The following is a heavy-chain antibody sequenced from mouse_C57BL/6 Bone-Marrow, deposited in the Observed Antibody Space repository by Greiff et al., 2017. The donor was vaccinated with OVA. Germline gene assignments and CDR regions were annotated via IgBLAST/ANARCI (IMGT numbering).Heavy chain of an antibody. V-gene: IGHV1-63*01. CDR2: IYPGGGYT. Sequence: QVQLKQSGAELVRPGTSVKMSCKASGYTFTNYWIGWAQQRPGHGLEWIGDIYPGGGYTNYNEKFKGKATLTADKSSSTAYMQFSSLTSEDSAIYYCARLLRGVFDYWGQGTTLTVSS. J-gene: IGHJ2*01. D-gene: IGHD1-1*01. CDR3: ARLLRGVFDY. CDR1: GYTFTNYW.